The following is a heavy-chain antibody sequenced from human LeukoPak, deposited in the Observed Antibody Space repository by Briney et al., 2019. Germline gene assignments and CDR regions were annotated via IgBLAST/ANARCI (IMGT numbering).Heavy chain of an antibody. V-gene: IGHV4-38-2*02. Sequence: SETLSLTCTVSGYSISSGYYWGWIRQPPGKGLEWIGSIYHSGSTYYNPSLKSRVTISVDTSKNQFSLKLSSVTAADMAVYYCARDYPTGTTKRGLSWGLGWFDPWGQGTLVTVSS. CDR3: ARDYPTGTTKRGLSWGLGWFDP. J-gene: IGHJ5*02. D-gene: IGHD1-1*01. CDR1: GYSISSGYY. CDR2: IYHSGST.